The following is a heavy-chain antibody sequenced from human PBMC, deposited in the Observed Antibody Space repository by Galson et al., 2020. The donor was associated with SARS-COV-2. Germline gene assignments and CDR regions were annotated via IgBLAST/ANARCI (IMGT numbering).Heavy chain of an antibody. D-gene: IGHD6-13*01. CDR2: MHYRGSA. V-gene: IGHV4-39*07. Sequence: SETLSLTCTVSGAAISSSSYYWAWIRQPPGKGLEWIGSMHYRGSAYYSPSLKSRVTISVDTSKNQFSLKRSSVTAADTAVYYCARDAGRARGSSRPYYYYGMDVWGQGTTVTVSS. J-gene: IGHJ6*02. CDR1: GAAISSSSYY. CDR3: ARDAGRARGSSRPYYYYGMDV.